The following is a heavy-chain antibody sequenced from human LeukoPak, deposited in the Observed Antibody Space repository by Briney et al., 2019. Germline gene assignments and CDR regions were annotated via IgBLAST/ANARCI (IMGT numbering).Heavy chain of an antibody. CDR2: IHTSGST. V-gene: IGHV4-4*07. D-gene: IGHD6-19*01. CDR1: GGSITSYH. J-gene: IGHJ4*02. CDR3: AGRAQTTGWSFDY. Sequence: SETLSLTCFVSGGSITSYHWSWIRQPAGKGLEWIGQIHTSGSTNYNPSLKSRVAMLIDTSKNQFSLELSSVTAADTSVYYCAGRAQTTGWSFDYWGQGALVTVSS.